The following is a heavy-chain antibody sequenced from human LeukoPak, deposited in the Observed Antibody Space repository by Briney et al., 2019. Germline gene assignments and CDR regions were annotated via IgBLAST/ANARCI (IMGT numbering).Heavy chain of an antibody. Sequence: SETLSLTCSVSGASITSSSFYWGWIRQPPGKGLEGVGSIYYTGSADYNPSLKSRVTISVDTSKNQFSLKLTSVTAADAAVYYCARHRYCNSSSCYAFDYWGQGTLVTVSS. V-gene: IGHV4-39*01. J-gene: IGHJ4*02. CDR1: GASITSSSFY. CDR2: IYYTGSA. CDR3: ARHRYCNSSSCYAFDY. D-gene: IGHD2-2*01.